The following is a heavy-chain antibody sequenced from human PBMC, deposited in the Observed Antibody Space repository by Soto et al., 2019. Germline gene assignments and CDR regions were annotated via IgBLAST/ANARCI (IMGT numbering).Heavy chain of an antibody. Sequence: GGSLRLSCEASGFTFRSFAMHWVRQAPGKGLEWLSVISYDGTTKHYIDPVKGRFTISRDNSRNTLYLQMNSLRAEDTALYYCAKFRKYQSVDFDCWGQGTLVTVSS. V-gene: IGHV3-30*14. CDR2: ISYDGTTK. CDR1: GFTFRSFA. J-gene: IGHJ4*02. CDR3: AKFRKYQSVDFDC. D-gene: IGHD6-6*01.